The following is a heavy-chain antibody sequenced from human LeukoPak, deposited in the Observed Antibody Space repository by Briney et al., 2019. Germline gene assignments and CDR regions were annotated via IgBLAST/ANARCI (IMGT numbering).Heavy chain of an antibody. Sequence: KPSETLSLTCAVYGGSFSGYYWSWIRQPPGKGLEWIGEINHSGSTNYNPSLKSRVTISVDTSKNQFSLKLSSVTAADTAVYYCARATSYYYYDSSGYNYWGQGTLVTVSS. J-gene: IGHJ4*02. D-gene: IGHD3-22*01. CDR2: INHSGST. CDR3: ARATSYYYYDSSGYNY. V-gene: IGHV4-34*01. CDR1: GGSFSGYY.